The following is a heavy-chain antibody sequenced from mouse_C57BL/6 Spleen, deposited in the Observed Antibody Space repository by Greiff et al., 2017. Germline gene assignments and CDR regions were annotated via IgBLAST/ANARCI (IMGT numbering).Heavy chain of an antibody. Sequence: VQLQQPGAELVKPGASVKMSCKASGYTFTSYWITWVKQRPGQGLEWIGDIYPGSGSTNYNEKFKSKATLTVDTSSSTAYMQLSSLTSEDSAVYYCARSSYDGYGAMDYWGQGTSVTVSS. V-gene: IGHV1-55*01. CDR2: IYPGSGST. CDR3: ARSSYDGYGAMDY. D-gene: IGHD2-3*01. CDR1: GYTFTSYW. J-gene: IGHJ4*01.